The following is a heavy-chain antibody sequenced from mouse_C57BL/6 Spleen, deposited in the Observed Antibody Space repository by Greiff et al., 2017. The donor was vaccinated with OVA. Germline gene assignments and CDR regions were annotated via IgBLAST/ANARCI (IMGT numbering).Heavy chain of an antibody. CDR3: TTRTVVATDYFDY. CDR1: GFNIKDDY. J-gene: IGHJ2*01. Sequence: VQLKESGAELVRPGASVKLSCTASGFNIKDDYMHWVKQRPEQGLEWIGWIDPENGDTEYASKFQGKATITADTSSNTAYLQLSSLTSEDTAVYYCTTRTVVATDYFDYWDQGTTLTVSS. V-gene: IGHV14-4*01. D-gene: IGHD1-1*01. CDR2: IDPENGDT.